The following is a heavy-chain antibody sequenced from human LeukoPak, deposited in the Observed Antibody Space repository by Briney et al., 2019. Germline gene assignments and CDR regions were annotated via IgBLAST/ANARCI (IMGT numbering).Heavy chain of an antibody. CDR3: ARGPRWYFSYYYYGMDV. D-gene: IGHD6-13*01. V-gene: IGHV1-8*01. CDR2: MNPNSGNT. J-gene: IGHJ6*02. CDR1: GYTFTSYD. Sequence: GASVKVSCKASGYTFTSYDINWVRQATGQGLEWLGWMNPNSGNTGYAQKFQGRVTMTRNTSISTAYMELSSLRSEDTAVYYCARGPRWYFSYYYYGMDVWGQGTTVTVSS.